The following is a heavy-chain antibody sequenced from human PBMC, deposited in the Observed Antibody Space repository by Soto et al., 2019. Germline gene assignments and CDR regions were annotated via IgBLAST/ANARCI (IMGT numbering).Heavy chain of an antibody. Sequence: QVQLQESGPGLVKPSETLSLSCTVSGGSVGSGSYYWSWIRQPPGKGLEWIGYIYYSGSTNYNPSLKSRVTISVDTSKNHFSLKVSSVTAADTAVYYCARALGGDDAFDIWGQGTMVTVSS. CDR3: ARALGGDDAFDI. CDR2: IYYSGST. V-gene: IGHV4-61*03. J-gene: IGHJ3*02. D-gene: IGHD2-21*01. CDR1: GGSVGSGSYY.